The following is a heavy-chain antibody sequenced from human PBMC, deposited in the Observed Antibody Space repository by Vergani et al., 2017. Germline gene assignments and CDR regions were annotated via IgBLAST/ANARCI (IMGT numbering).Heavy chain of an antibody. Sequence: QVQLVQSGAEVKKPGSSVKVSCKASGGTFSSYAISWVRQAPGQGLEWMGRIIPIFGTANYAQKFQGRVTITADESTSTAYMELSSLRSEDTAVYYCAGDVADYSNSDYYYYYGMDVWGQGTTVTVSS. CDR1: GGTFSSYA. V-gene: IGHV1-69*18. D-gene: IGHD4-11*01. CDR3: AGDVADYSNSDYYYYYGMDV. CDR2: IIPIFGTA. J-gene: IGHJ6*02.